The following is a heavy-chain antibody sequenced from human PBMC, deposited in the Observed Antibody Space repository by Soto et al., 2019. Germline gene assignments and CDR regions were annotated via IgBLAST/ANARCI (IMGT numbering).Heavy chain of an antibody. CDR3: ASQITRITRSFDP. J-gene: IGHJ5*02. D-gene: IGHD3-10*01. V-gene: IGHV4-39*01. CDR2: IYYSGST. CDR1: GGSISSSSYY. Sequence: SETLSLTCTVSGGSISSSSYYWGWIRQPPGKGLEWIGSIYYSGSTYYNPSLKSRVTISVDTSKNQFSLKLSSVTAADTAVYYCASQITRITRSFDPWGQGILVTGSS.